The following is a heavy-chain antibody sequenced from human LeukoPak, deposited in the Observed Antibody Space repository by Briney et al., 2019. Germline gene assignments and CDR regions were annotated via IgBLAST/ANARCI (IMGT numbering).Heavy chain of an antibody. D-gene: IGHD6-13*01. CDR1: GYTFTSYG. CDR3: ARDGSSSWYSARNNWFDP. V-gene: IGHV1-18*01. Sequence: ASVKVSCKASGYTFTSYGISWVRQAPGQGLEWTGWISAYNGNTNYAQKLQGRVTMTTDTSTSTAYMELRSLRSDDTAVYYCARDGSSSWYSARNNWFDPWGQGTLVTVSS. J-gene: IGHJ5*02. CDR2: ISAYNGNT.